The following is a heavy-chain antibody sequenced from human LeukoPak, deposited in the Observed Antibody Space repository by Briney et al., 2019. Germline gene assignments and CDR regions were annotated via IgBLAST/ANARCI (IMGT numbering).Heavy chain of an antibody. D-gene: IGHD7-27*01. J-gene: IGHJ4*02. Sequence: PGGSLRLSCAASGFTFSDYSMNWVRQAPGKGLEWVSSISISGYTIYYADSVKGRFTISRDNSKNTLYLQMNSLRAEDTAVYYCARGQAWVGYFDYWGQGTLVTVSS. V-gene: IGHV3-48*01. CDR3: ARGQAWVGYFDY. CDR1: GFTFSDYS. CDR2: ISISGYTI.